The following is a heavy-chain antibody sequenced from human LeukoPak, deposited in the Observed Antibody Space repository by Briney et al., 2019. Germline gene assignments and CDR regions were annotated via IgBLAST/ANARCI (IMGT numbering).Heavy chain of an antibody. Sequence: GGSLRLSCAASGFTFSSYGMHWVRQAPGKGLEWVAVISYDGSNKYYADSVKGRFTISRDNSKNTLYLQMNSLRAEDTAGYYCAKYSVAAADFDYWGQGTLVTVSS. D-gene: IGHD6-13*01. V-gene: IGHV3-30*18. CDR2: ISYDGSNK. CDR1: GFTFSSYG. J-gene: IGHJ4*02. CDR3: AKYSVAAADFDY.